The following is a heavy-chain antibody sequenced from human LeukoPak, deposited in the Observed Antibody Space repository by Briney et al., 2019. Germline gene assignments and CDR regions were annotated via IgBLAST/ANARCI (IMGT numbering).Heavy chain of an antibody. CDR2: INPKSGDT. D-gene: IGHD3-10*01. CDR3: ASLWFGELKSFDY. Sequence: ASVKVSCKASGYTFTDYYMHWVRQAPGQGLEWMGWINPKSGDTKYAQKFQGRVTMTEDTSTDTAYMELSSLRSEDTAVYYCASLWFGELKSFDYWGQGTLVTVSS. J-gene: IGHJ4*02. CDR1: GYTFTDYY. V-gene: IGHV1-2*02.